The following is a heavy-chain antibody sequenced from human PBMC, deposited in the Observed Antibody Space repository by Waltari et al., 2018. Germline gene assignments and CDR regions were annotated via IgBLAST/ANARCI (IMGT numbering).Heavy chain of an antibody. CDR2: MQYRGST. CDR1: GGSITTNHN. CDR3: GRIAFGDDGGYFQY. V-gene: IGHV4-39*01. J-gene: IGHJ1*01. D-gene: IGHD4-17*01. Sequence: QLQLQASGPGLVRPSETLSLTCTVSGGSITTNHNWAWIRQPPGKGLEWMGNMQYRGSTFYNPSLMSRVTISLDTSKNQFSLTLTSVDAADTAVYFCGRIAFGDDGGYFQYWGQGTLVTVSS.